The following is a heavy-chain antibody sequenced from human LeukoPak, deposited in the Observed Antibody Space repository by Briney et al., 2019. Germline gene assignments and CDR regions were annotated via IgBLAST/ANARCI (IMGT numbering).Heavy chain of an antibody. CDR2: IYYSGST. V-gene: IGHV4-59*12. D-gene: IGHD5-12*01. CDR1: GGSISSYY. Sequence: SETLSLTCTVSGGSISSYYWSWIRQPPGKGLEWIGYIYYSGSTNYNPSLKSRVTISLDTSKNQFSLQLNSVTPEDTAVYYCARDPQLIYNVGGEWLRLYYFDYWGQGTLVTVSS. CDR3: ARDPQLIYNVGGEWLRLYYFDY. J-gene: IGHJ4*02.